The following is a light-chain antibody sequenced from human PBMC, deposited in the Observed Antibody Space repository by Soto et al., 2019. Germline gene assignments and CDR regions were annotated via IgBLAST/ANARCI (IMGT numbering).Light chain of an antibody. J-gene: IGKJ1*01. Sequence: DIQMTQPPSSLSASVGDRVTITCRASESISSWLSWYQQKPGKAPKLLIYGASSLESGVPPRFSGSGSGTEFTLTISSLQPDDFATYYCQQFNSYSPGAFGQGTKVDTK. CDR1: ESISSW. CDR3: QQFNSYSPGA. V-gene: IGKV1-5*03. CDR2: GAS.